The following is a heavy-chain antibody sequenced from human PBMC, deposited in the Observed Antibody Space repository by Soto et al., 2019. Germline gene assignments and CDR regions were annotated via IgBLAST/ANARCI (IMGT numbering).Heavy chain of an antibody. Sequence: EVQLVETGGGLIQPGGSLRLSCAASGFTVSSKYMSWVRQAPGKGLEWVSVLYSGDSTYYTDSVKGRFTISRDNSKNTLHLQMNSLRAEDSAVYYCARDLALPGHDPFDVWGQGTVVTVSS. CDR2: LYSGDST. V-gene: IGHV3-53*02. CDR3: ARDLALPGHDPFDV. CDR1: GFTVSSKY. D-gene: IGHD5-12*01. J-gene: IGHJ3*01.